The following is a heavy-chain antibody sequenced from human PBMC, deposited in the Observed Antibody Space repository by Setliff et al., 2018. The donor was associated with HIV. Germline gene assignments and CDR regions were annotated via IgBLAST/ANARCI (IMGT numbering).Heavy chain of an antibody. CDR1: GDSISSGGYY. Sequence: PSETLSLTCTVSGDSISSGGYYWSWIRQSPGKGLEWIGYIYYSGSSYYNPSLKSRLIMSVDTSKNQFSLKLTSVTAADTAVYFCARASYSSSSYDYYIDVWGKGTTVTVSS. CDR3: ARASYSSSSYDYYIDV. D-gene: IGHD6-6*01. CDR2: IYYSGSS. V-gene: IGHV4-31*03. J-gene: IGHJ6*03.